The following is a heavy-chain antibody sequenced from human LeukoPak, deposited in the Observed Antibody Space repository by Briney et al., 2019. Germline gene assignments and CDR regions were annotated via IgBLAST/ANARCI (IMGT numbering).Heavy chain of an antibody. CDR3: AKGVVAPAATPRDAFDI. D-gene: IGHD2-2*01. J-gene: IGHJ3*02. CDR1: GFTFSSYG. Sequence: PGGSLRLSCAASGFTFSSYGMHWVRQAPGKGLEWVAFIRYDGSNKYYADSVKGRFTISRDNSKNTLYLQMNSLRAEDTAVYYCAKGVVAPAATPRDAFDIWGQGTMVTVSS. V-gene: IGHV3-30*02. CDR2: IRYDGSNK.